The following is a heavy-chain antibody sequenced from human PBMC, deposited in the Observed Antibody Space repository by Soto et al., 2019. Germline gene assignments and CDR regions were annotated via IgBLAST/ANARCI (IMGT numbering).Heavy chain of an antibody. CDR1: GFPFSTYG. D-gene: IGHD1-1*01. CDR2: IVSDGSAK. J-gene: IGHJ3*02. V-gene: IGHV3-33*01. CDR3: ARDDAFGNENGFDI. Sequence: GGSLRLSCAASGFPFSTYGFHWVRQAPGKGLEWVAVIVSDGSAKYHADSVEGRFTISRDNSKDALYLQVNSLRAEDTAVYYCARDDAFGNENGFDIWGQGTMVTVSS.